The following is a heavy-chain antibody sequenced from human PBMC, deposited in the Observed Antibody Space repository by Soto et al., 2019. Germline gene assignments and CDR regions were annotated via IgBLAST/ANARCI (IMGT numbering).Heavy chain of an antibody. Sequence: EVQLVESGEGLVQPGGFLRLSCAASGFTFSNYVIHWVRQAPGKGLEYVSAISTNGDSTYYADSVKGRFNISRDNSKKTVYLQMGRLRAEDMAVYYCARGQRTDYYGMDVWGRGTTVTVSS. CDR3: ARGQRTDYYGMDV. CDR2: ISTNGDST. J-gene: IGHJ6*02. V-gene: IGHV3-64*02. CDR1: GFTFSNYV. D-gene: IGHD1-1*01.